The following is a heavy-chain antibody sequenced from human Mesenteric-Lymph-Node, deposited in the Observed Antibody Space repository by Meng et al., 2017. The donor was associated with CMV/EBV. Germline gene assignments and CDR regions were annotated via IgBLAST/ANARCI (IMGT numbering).Heavy chain of an antibody. CDR2: NHYSGCT. CDR1: SVSISRSRYY. Sequence: VSSVSISRSRYYWSGIRQTPGKGLECVGSNHYSGCTYYSPSLKSRVTITVDTSKNQFSLKLSSVTAADTAVYYCASRATVTYIWTNWGQGTLVTVSS. CDR3: ASRATVTYIWTN. V-gene: IGHV4-39*01. J-gene: IGHJ4*02. D-gene: IGHD4-17*01.